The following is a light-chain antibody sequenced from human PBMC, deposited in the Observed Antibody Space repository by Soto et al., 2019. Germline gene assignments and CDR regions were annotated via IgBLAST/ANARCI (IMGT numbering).Light chain of an antibody. CDR2: DNN. J-gene: IGLJ2*01. CDR3: ATWDGSLPGEV. Sequence: QSVLTQSPSVSAAPGQKVTISCSGSSSNIGNNYVSWYQQLPGTAPKLLLYDNNKRPSGIPDRFSGSKSGTSGTLDITGLQTGDEAEYYCATWDGSLPGEVFGGGTKLTVL. CDR1: SSNIGNNY. V-gene: IGLV1-51*01.